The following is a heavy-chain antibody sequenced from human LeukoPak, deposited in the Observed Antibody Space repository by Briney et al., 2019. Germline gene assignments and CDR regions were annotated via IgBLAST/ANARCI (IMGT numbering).Heavy chain of an antibody. V-gene: IGHV3-23*01. CDR2: ISGGGDRT. CDR3: ARRYASGTFDAFDI. D-gene: IGHD3-10*01. J-gene: IGHJ3*02. CDR1: GFTFSSYA. Sequence: PGGSLRLSCAASGFTFSSYAMSWVRQAPGKGLECVSLISGGGDRTSYTDSVKGRFTISRDNSRDTLYLQMNRLRVEDTAVYYCARRYASGTFDAFDIWGQGTMVTVSS.